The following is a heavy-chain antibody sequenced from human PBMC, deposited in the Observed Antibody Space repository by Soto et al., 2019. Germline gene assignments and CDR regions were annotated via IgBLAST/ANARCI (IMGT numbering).Heavy chain of an antibody. CDR2: MNPNNGNR. V-gene: IGHV1-8*01. CDR1: GYTFTSLD. J-gene: IGHJ4*02. CDR3: ARGVDAGVDY. Sequence: QVQLVQSGAEVKEPGASVKVSCTASGYTFTSLDINWVRQATGQGLEWMGWMNPNNGNRGYAQKFQGRVTMTRDTSISTAYMELSSLRSEDTAVYYCARGVDAGVDYWGQGTLVTVSS. D-gene: IGHD1-26*01.